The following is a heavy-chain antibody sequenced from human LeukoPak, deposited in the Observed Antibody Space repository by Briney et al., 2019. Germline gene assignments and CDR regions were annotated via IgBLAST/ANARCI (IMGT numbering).Heavy chain of an antibody. V-gene: IGHV4-34*01. CDR2: INHSGST. J-gene: IGHJ3*02. CDR3: ARLHSVEWLVHDAFDI. Sequence: PSETLSLTCAVYGGSFSGYYWSWIRQPPGKGLEWIGEINHSGSTNYNPSLKSRVTISVDTSKNQFSLKLSSVTAADTAVYYCARLHSVEWLVHDAFDIWGQGTMVTVSS. CDR1: GGSFSGYY. D-gene: IGHD6-19*01.